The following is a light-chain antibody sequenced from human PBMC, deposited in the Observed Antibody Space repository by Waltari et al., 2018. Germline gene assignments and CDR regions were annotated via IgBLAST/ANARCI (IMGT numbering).Light chain of an antibody. CDR1: QSVSRA. J-gene: IGKJ1*01. Sequence: EIVLTQYPGTLSLSLGERATVSCRASQSVSRALAWYQQKPGQAPSLLIYGASTRATCIPDRFSGSGSGTDFSLTISRLEPDDFAVYYCQHYLKLPVTFGQGTTVEI. CDR3: QHYLKLPVT. V-gene: IGKV3-20*01. CDR2: GAS.